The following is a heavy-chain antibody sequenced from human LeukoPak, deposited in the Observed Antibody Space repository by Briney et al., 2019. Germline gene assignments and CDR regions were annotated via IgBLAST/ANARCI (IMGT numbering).Heavy chain of an antibody. CDR3: ARHGPDIVLVPSVIWFDP. V-gene: IGHV4-38-2*01. Sequence: PSETLSLTCAVSGYSITSGYDWGWIRQPPGKGLEWIGSIYHGGSTYSNPSLKSRVTISVDTSKNQFSLKLTSVTAADTAVYYCARHGPDIVLVPSVIWFDPWGQGTLVTVSS. CDR2: IYHGGST. CDR1: GYSITSGYD. D-gene: IGHD2-2*01. J-gene: IGHJ5*02.